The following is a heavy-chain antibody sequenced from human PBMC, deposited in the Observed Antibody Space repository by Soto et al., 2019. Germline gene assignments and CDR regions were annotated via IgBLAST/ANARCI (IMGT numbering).Heavy chain of an antibody. CDR3: ARLQAAVPHY. V-gene: IGHV4-39*01. D-gene: IGHD6-13*01. Sequence: QLQLQESGPGLVMPSETLSLTCTVSGDSISGSPYFWGWIRQPPGKRLEWIGSIFYAGYTVYSPSLQGRVTISVATSKNQFSLRLTSVAAADTAIYFCARLQAAVPHYWGQGTLVTVSS. J-gene: IGHJ4*02. CDR2: IFYAGYT. CDR1: GDSISGSPYF.